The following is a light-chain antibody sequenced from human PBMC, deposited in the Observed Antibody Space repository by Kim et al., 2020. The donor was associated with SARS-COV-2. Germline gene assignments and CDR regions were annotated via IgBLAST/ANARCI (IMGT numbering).Light chain of an antibody. Sequence: SSELTQDPAVSVALGQTVRITCQGDSLRSYYASWYQQKPGQAPVLVIYGKNNRPSGIPDRFSGSSSGNTASLTITGAQAEDKADYYCNSRDSSGNHYVFGTGTKVTVL. J-gene: IGLJ1*01. CDR2: GKN. CDR1: SLRSYY. V-gene: IGLV3-19*01. CDR3: NSRDSSGNHYV.